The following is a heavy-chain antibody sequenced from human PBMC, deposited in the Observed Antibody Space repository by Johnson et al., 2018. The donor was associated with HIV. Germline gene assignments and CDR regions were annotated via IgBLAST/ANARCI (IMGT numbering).Heavy chain of an antibody. CDR1: GFTFRNAW. V-gene: IGHV3-15*01. Sequence: VQLVESGGGLVKPGGSLRLSCAASGFTFRNAWMSWVRQAPGKGVEWVGHIKSKSDGWTTDSAAPVKGRFTISRDDSKNTLYLQMNSLRAEDTAVYYCARARARVTFDIWGQGTMVTVSS. CDR2: IKSKSDGWTT. J-gene: IGHJ3*02. D-gene: IGHD2-21*01. CDR3: ARARARVTFDI.